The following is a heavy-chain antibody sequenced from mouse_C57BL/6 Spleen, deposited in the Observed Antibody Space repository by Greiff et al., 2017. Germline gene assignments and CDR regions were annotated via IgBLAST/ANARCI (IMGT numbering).Heavy chain of an antibody. CDR1: GFNIKDDY. D-gene: IGHD2-4*01. Sequence: EVQLVESGAELVRPGASVKLSCTASGFNIKDDYMHWVKQRPEQGLEWIGWIDPENGDTEYASKFQGKATITADTSSNTAYLQLSSLTSEDTAVYYCTYYDYDVGAMDYWGQGTSVTVSS. CDR3: TYYDYDVGAMDY. CDR2: IDPENGDT. J-gene: IGHJ4*01. V-gene: IGHV14-4*01.